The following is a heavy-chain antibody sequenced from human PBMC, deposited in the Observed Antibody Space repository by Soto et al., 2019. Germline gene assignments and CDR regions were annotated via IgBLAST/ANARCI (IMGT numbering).Heavy chain of an antibody. CDR3: ASDRYRGYSDNYYYYGMDV. CDR2: IYYSGST. CDR1: GGSISSGGYY. Sequence: KPSETLSLTCTVSGGSISSGGYYWSWIRQHPGKDLEWIGYIYYSGSTYSNPSLKSRVTISVDTSKNQFSLKLSSVTAAATAVYYCASDRYRGYSDNYYYYGMDVWGQGTTVTVSS. J-gene: IGHJ6*02. D-gene: IGHD5-12*01. V-gene: IGHV4-31*03.